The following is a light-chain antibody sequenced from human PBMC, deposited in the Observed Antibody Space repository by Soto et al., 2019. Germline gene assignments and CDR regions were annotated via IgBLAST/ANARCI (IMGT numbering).Light chain of an antibody. Sequence: SVLTQSPGTLSLSPWERATLSCRASQSVSSNYLARYQQKPGQAPRLLIYGASTRAAGIPDRFSGSGSGTDFTLTITRLEPEDSAVYFCQQYTGPPTTFGQGTRLEIK. J-gene: IGKJ5*01. V-gene: IGKV3-20*01. CDR2: GAS. CDR3: QQYTGPPTT. CDR1: QSVSSNY.